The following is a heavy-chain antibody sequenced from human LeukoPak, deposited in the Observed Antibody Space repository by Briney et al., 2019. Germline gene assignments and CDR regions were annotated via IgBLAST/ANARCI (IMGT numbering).Heavy chain of an antibody. CDR3: ARDPCSSTSCYPDY. Sequence: ASVKVSCKASGGTFSSYAISWVRQAPGQGLEWMGGIIPIFGTANYAQKFQGRVTITTDESTSTAYKELSSLRSEDTAVYYCARDPCSSTSCYPDYWGQGTLVTVSS. J-gene: IGHJ4*02. V-gene: IGHV1-69*05. CDR2: IIPIFGTA. D-gene: IGHD2-2*01. CDR1: GGTFSSYA.